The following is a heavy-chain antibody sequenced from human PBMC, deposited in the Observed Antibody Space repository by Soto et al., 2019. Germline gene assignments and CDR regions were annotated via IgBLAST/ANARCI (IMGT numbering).Heavy chain of an antibody. V-gene: IGHV1-69*13. CDR2: IIPITGTA. CDR3: ARSQGSSTSLEIYYYYYYGMDV. J-gene: IGHJ6*02. Sequence: SVKVSCKASGGTFGIYSISWVRQAPGQGPEWMGGIIPITGTANYAQKFQGRVTITADESTSTASMQPSSLRSEDTAVYYCARSQGSSTSLEIYYYYYYGMDVWGQGTTVSVSS. D-gene: IGHD2-2*01. CDR1: GGTFGIYS.